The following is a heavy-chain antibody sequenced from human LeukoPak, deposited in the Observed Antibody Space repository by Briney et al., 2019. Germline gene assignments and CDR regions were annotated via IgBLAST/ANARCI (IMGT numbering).Heavy chain of an antibody. J-gene: IGHJ5*02. D-gene: IGHD3-10*01. CDR3: ARGRITMVRGVIISPGWFDP. Sequence: SVKVSCKASGGTFSSYAISWVRQAPGQGLEWLGGIIPVFGTTTYAQKFQAKVTMTADKSTNTAYLELSSLRSEDTAVYYCARGRITMVRGVIISPGWFDPWGQGTLVTVSS. CDR1: GGTFSSYA. V-gene: IGHV1-69*06. CDR2: IIPVFGTT.